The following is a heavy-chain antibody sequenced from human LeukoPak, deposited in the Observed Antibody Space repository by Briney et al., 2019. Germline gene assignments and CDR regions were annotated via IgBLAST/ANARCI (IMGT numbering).Heavy chain of an antibody. V-gene: IGHV3-23*01. CDR3: TRAYSYGSPYFDY. CDR2: ISGSGGST. J-gene: IGHJ4*02. D-gene: IGHD5-18*01. CDR1: GFTFSSYA. Sequence: GGSLRLSCAASGFTFSSYAMSWVRQAPGKGLEWVSAISGSGGSTYYADSVKGRFTISRDNAKNTLYLQMNSLRAEDKAVYFCTRAYSYGSPYFDYWGQGTLVTVSS.